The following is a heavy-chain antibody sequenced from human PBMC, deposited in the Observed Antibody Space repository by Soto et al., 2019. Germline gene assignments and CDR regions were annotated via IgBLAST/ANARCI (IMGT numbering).Heavy chain of an antibody. D-gene: IGHD6-19*01. V-gene: IGHV3-21*01. CDR2: ISSSSSYI. J-gene: IGHJ4*02. CDR3: ARDPIPVPMYYFDY. Sequence: PGGSLRLSCAASGFTFSSYSMNWVRQAPGKGLEWVSSISSSSSYIYYGDSVKGRFTISRDNANNSLYLQMNSLRAEDTAVYFCARDPIPVPMYYFDYWGQGSLVTVSS. CDR1: GFTFSSYS.